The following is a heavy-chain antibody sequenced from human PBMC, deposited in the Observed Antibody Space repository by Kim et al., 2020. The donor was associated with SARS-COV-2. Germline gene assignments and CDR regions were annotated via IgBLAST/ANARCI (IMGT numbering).Heavy chain of an antibody. J-gene: IGHJ4*02. CDR1: GYTFTSYY. V-gene: IGHV1-46*01. CDR3: ARDHPPTLELPTAPRLVSSSWCGDD. D-gene: IGHD6-13*01. CDR2: INPSGGST. Sequence: ASVKVSCKASGYTFTSYYMHWVRQAPGQGLEWMGIINPSGGSTSYAQKFQGRVTMTRDTSTSTVYMELSSLRSEDTAVYYCARDHPPTLELPTAPRLVSSSWCGDDWGQGTLVTVSS.